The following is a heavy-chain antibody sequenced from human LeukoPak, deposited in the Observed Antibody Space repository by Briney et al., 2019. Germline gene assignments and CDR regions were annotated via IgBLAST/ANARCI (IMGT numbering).Heavy chain of an antibody. Sequence: ASVKVSCKASGYTFTSYGISWVRQAPGQGLEWMGWISAYNGNSNYAQKFQGRVTMTTDTSTSTGYMELRSLRSDDTAVYYCARVHSYCSTTSCLDYWGQGTLDTVSS. D-gene: IGHD2-2*01. CDR2: ISAYNGNS. CDR1: GYTFTSYG. CDR3: ARVHSYCSTTSCLDY. J-gene: IGHJ4*02. V-gene: IGHV1-18*01.